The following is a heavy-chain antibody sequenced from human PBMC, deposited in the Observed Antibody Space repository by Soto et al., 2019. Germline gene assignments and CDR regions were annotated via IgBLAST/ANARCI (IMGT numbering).Heavy chain of an antibody. J-gene: IGHJ4*02. Sequence: QVQLVQSGAEVKKPGASVKVSCKASGYTFSNYGFSWVRQAPGQGREWMGWISGYNGNTNYAERLQGRVTMTTDTSTSTAYMELKSLRYDDTAVYYWAREGQLGYWGQGTPVTVSS. CDR1: GYTFSNYG. CDR2: ISGYNGNT. CDR3: AREGQLGY. D-gene: IGHD6-6*01. V-gene: IGHV1-18*01.